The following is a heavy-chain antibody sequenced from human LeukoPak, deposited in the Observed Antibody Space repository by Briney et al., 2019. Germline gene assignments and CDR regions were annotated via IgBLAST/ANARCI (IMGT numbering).Heavy chain of an antibody. CDR1: GYTFTGYY. D-gene: IGHD3-22*01. CDR2: INPNSGGT. J-gene: IGHJ3*02. V-gene: IGHV1-2*02. CDR3: ARKREITMIVKSDDAFDI. Sequence: ASVKVSCKASGYTFTGYYMHWVRQAPGQGLEWMGWINPNSGGTNYAQKFQGRVTMTRDTSISTAYMELSRLRSDDTAVYYCARKREITMIVKSDDAFDIWGQGTMVTVSS.